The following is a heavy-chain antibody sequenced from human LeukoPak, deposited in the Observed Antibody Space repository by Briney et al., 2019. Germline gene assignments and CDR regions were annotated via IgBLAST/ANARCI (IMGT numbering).Heavy chain of an antibody. Sequence: ASVKVSCKASGYTFTSYGIIWVRQAPGQGLEWMGWISTYNGNTNYAQKIQGRVTMTTDTSTSTAYMELRSLRSDDTAVYYCARGDHVRIYAESSFDIWGQGTMVTVSS. J-gene: IGHJ3*02. CDR3: ARGDHVRIYAESSFDI. CDR2: ISTYNGNT. V-gene: IGHV1-18*01. CDR1: GYTFTSYG. D-gene: IGHD5/OR15-5a*01.